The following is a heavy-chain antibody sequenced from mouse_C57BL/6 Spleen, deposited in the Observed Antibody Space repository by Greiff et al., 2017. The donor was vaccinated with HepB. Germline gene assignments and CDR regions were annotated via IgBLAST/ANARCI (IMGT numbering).Heavy chain of an antibody. D-gene: IGHD2-4*01. V-gene: IGHV5-6*01. CDR1: GFTFSSYG. CDR3: ARPIYYDYDGFDY. Sequence: EVKVVESGGDLVKPGGSLKLSCAASGFTFSSYGMSWVRQTPDKRLEWVATISSGGSYTYYPDSVKGRFTISRDNAKNTLYLQMSSLKSEDTAMYYCARPIYYDYDGFDYWGQGTTLTVSS. CDR2: ISSGGSYT. J-gene: IGHJ2*01.